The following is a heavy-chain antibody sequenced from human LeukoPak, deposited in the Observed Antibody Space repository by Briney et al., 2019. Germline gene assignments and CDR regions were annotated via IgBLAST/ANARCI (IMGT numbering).Heavy chain of an antibody. V-gene: IGHV3-48*03. CDR3: ARLGSLCRNGVCYGG. Sequence: VQPGGSLRLSCAASGFTFSSYEMNWVRQAPGKGLEWISHISSSGRTMYYADSVKGRFTISRDNAKNSLYLQMNSLRAEDTAVYYCARLGSLCRNGVCYGGWGRGILVTVSS. D-gene: IGHD2-8*01. J-gene: IGHJ4*02. CDR2: ISSSGRTM. CDR1: GFTFSSYE.